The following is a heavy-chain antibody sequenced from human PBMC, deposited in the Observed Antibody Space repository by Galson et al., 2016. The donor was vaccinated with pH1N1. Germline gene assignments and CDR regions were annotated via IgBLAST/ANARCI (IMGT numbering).Heavy chain of an antibody. Sequence: SLRLSCAASGFTFTSYAMHWVRQAPGKGLEWVAVILYDGTNEYYADSVKGRFTIYRDKTQSTVYMQMNSLRTEDTAFYYCARDSEYSGHEGFHWAQGTLVIVSS. CDR3: ARDSEYSGHEGFH. D-gene: IGHD5-12*01. J-gene: IGHJ4*02. CDR2: ILYDGTNE. CDR1: GFTFTSYA. V-gene: IGHV3-30*04.